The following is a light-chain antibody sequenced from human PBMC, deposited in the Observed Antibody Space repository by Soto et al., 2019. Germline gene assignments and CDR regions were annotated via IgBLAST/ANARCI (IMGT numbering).Light chain of an antibody. V-gene: IGLV3-21*04. J-gene: IGLJ1*01. CDR2: YDT. Sequence: SYELTQPPSVSVAPGQTARITCGGNDIGTKNVHWYQQKPGQAPLLVIYYDTDRPSGIPERFSGSNSRNTATLTISRVEAGDEAEYYCQVWDSTSDHYVFGIGTKVTVL. CDR1: DIGTKN. CDR3: QVWDSTSDHYV.